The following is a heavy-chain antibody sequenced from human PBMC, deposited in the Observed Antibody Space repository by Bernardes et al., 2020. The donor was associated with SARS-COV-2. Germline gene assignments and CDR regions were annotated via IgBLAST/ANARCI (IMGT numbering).Heavy chain of an antibody. D-gene: IGHD1-26*01. CDR2: ISWNSNRV. V-gene: IGHV3-9*01. Sequence: GGFLRPSCAASGFTFDDYALPWGRPAPGKGLEGVPGISWNSNRVVYAGSVKGRFTISRDNGKNSLYLQMNSLRADDTALYYCAKLDGGSYPDYWGQGTLVTVSS. CDR1: GFTFDDYA. J-gene: IGHJ4*02. CDR3: AKLDGGSYPDY.